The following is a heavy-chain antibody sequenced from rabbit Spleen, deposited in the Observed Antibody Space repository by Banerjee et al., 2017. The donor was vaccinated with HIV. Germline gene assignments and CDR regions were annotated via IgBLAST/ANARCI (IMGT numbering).Heavy chain of an antibody. CDR1: GFSFSSRDV. D-gene: IGHD4-2*01. CDR2: INTINGNN. CDR3: ARRNIGNYGNYAGAYNL. J-gene: IGHJ4*01. V-gene: IGHV1S45*01. Sequence: EQLVEYGGGLVQPEGSLTLTCTASGFSFSSRDVMCWVRQAPGKGLEWIACINTINGNNVYATWAKGRFTISKASWTTVTLQMTSLTAADTARYFCARRNIGNYGNYAGAYNLWGQGTLVTVS.